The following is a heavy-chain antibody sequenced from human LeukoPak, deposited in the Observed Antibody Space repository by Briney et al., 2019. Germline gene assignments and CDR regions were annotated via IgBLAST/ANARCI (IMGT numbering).Heavy chain of an antibody. J-gene: IGHJ4*02. CDR2: INSDGSST. V-gene: IGHV3-74*01. Sequence: GGSLRLSCGASGFTLSGYWMHWVRQAPGRGPVWVSRINSDGSSTTYADSVKGRFTVSRDNAKNMLYLQMNSLRADDTAVYYCARDLKGGSYRNFDYWGQGTLVTVSS. CDR1: GFTLSGYW. D-gene: IGHD2-15*01. CDR3: ARDLKGGSYRNFDY.